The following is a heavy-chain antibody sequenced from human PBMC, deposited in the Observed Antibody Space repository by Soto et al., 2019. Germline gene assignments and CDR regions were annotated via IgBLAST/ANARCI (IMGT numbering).Heavy chain of an antibody. CDR3: AREGVVVPAAMLGYYYYYMDV. D-gene: IGHD2-2*01. CDR1: GFTFSSYS. V-gene: IGHV3-48*01. Sequence: PGGSLRLSCAASGFTFSSYSMNWVRQAPGKGLEWVSYISSSSSTIYYADSVKGRFTISRDNAKNSLYLQMNSLRAEDTAVYYCAREGVVVPAAMLGYYYYYMDVWGKGTTVTVSS. J-gene: IGHJ6*03. CDR2: ISSSSSTI.